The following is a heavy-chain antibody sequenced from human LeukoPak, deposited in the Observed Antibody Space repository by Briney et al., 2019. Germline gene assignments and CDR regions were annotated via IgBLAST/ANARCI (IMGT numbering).Heavy chain of an antibody. D-gene: IGHD6-13*01. CDR2: INPNSGGK. V-gene: IGHV1-2*02. CDR1: GYTFTGYY. Sequence: ASVKVSCKASGYTFTGYYMHWVRQAPGQGLEWMGWINPNSGGKNYAQKFQGRVTMTRDTSISTAYMELSRLRSDDTAVYYCAREGIAAAAWFDPWGQGTLVTVSS. J-gene: IGHJ5*02. CDR3: AREGIAAAAWFDP.